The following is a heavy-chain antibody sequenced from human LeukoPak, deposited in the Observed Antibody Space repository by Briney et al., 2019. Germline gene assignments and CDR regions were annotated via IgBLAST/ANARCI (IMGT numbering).Heavy chain of an antibody. J-gene: IGHJ3*02. CDR3: ARGNYASTGPGALDI. CDR2: MYSGGTT. Sequence: PGGSLRLSCAASGFTVSNNYMSWVRQAPGKGLEWVSVMYSGGTTNYADSVKGRFIISRDDSKNILDLQMNSLKAEDTAVYYRARGNYASTGPGALDIWGQGTMVTVSS. CDR1: GFTVSNNY. V-gene: IGHV3-53*01. D-gene: IGHD3-22*01.